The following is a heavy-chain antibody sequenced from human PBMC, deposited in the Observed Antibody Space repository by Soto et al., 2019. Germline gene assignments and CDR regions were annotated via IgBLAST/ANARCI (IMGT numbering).Heavy chain of an antibody. V-gene: IGHV1-18*01. CDR2: ISAYNGNT. D-gene: IGHD6-6*01. Sequence: ASVKVSCKASGYTFTSYAICWVRQSPGQGLEWMGWISAYNGNTNYAQKLQGRVTMTTDTSTSTAYMELRSLRSDDTAVYYCARGELSSSSSFEPYWGQGTLVTVSS. CDR3: ARGELSSSSSFEPY. CDR1: GYTFTSYA. J-gene: IGHJ4*02.